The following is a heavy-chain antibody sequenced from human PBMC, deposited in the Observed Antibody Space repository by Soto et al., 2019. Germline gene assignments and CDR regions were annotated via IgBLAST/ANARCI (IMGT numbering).Heavy chain of an antibody. V-gene: IGHV4-38-2*01. D-gene: IGHD3-3*01. J-gene: IGHJ6*02. CDR2: IYHSGST. CDR1: GHSISSGYC. CDR3: AAGIWSGYSALYYYYGMDG. Sequence: SVTLSLTCGFYGHSISSGYCWVWIPPPPGKWLEWIGSIYHSGSTYYNPSLKSRVTISVDTSKNQFSLKLSSVTAADTAVYYCAAGIWSGYSALYYYYGMDGWGQGTTVTVSS.